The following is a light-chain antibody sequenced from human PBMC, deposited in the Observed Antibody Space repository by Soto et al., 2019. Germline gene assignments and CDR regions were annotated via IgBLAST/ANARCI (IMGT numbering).Light chain of an antibody. CDR1: QSVSNN. V-gene: IGKV3-15*01. J-gene: IGKJ1*01. CDR3: QQYHNAGST. CDR2: GAS. Sequence: IVMTQAPATLSVSPGGRASLSCRASQSVSNNLAWYQQKPGQAPRLLIYGASTRAAGIPGRFSGSGSGTEFTLIISCLQSDDFAVYYCQQYHNAGSTFGQGTKV.